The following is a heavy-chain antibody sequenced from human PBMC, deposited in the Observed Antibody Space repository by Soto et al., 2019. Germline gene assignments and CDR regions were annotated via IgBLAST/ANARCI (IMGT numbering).Heavy chain of an antibody. D-gene: IGHD5-18*01. J-gene: IGHJ6*02. CDR2: IYSEGTT. Sequence: EVQLVETGGVLIQPGGSLRLSCAVSGITVSSIYMTWVRQAPGQGLEWVSVIYSEGTTYYADSVKGRFTISRDNSKNTLYLQMNSLRAEDTAVYYCARDPLGYSYGLYYNYGMDVWGQGTPVTVSS. CDR3: ARDPLGYSYGLYYNYGMDV. CDR1: GITVSSIY. V-gene: IGHV3-53*02.